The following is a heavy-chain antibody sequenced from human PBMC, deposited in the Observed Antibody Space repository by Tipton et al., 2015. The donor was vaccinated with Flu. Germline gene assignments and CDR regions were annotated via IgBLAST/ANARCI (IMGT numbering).Heavy chain of an antibody. J-gene: IGHJ4*02. D-gene: IGHD3-22*01. V-gene: IGHV1-8*02. CDR1: GYTFTSYG. CDR2: MNPNSGNT. CDR3: ARGIRRREYYYDSMGY. Sequence: QSGAEVKKPGASVKVSCKASGYTFTSYGISWVRQATGQGLEWMGWMNPNSGNTGYAQKFQGRVTMTRNTSISTAYMELSSLRSEDTAVYYCARGIRRREYYYDSMGYWGQGTLVTVSS.